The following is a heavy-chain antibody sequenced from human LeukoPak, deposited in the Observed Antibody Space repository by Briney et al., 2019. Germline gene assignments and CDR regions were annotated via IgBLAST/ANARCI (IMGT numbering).Heavy chain of an antibody. CDR3: ARDDDYNPLVH. CDR1: GYTFTSNG. Sequence: ASVKVSCKASGYTFTSNGISWVRQAPGQGLEWMGWISTNNGDTKYGKKFQGRVIMTTDTSTSTAYMEVRSLRSDDTAVYYCARDDDYNPLVHWGQATLVTVSS. D-gene: IGHD4/OR15-4a*01. V-gene: IGHV1-18*01. CDR2: ISTNNGDT. J-gene: IGHJ4*02.